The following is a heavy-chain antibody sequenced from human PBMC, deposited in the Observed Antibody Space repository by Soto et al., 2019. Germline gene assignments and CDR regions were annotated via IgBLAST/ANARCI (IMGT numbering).Heavy chain of an antibody. Sequence: EVQLLESGGGLVQPGGSLRLSCAASGFTFSSYAMSWVRQAPGKGLEWVSAISGSGGSTYYADSVKGRFTISRDNSKNTLYLQMNSLRAEDTDVYYCAKADYDILTGYPEYYFDYWGQGTLVTVSS. CDR3: AKADYDILTGYPEYYFDY. CDR2: ISGSGGST. D-gene: IGHD3-9*01. V-gene: IGHV3-23*01. CDR1: GFTFSSYA. J-gene: IGHJ4*02.